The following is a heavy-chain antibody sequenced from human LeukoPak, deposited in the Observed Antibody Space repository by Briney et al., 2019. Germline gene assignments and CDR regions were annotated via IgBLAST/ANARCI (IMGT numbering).Heavy chain of an antibody. Sequence: GGSLRLSCAASGFTVNNNYMNWVRQAPGKGLEWVSVIYSGGATYYADSVKGRFTISRDNSENTLYLQMNNLRAEDTAVYYCARRKYYDSSGFHYCFDLWGQGTLVIVSS. D-gene: IGHD3-22*01. CDR2: IYSGGAT. V-gene: IGHV3-66*01. CDR3: ARRKYYDSSGFHYCFDL. CDR1: GFTVNNNY. J-gene: IGHJ4*02.